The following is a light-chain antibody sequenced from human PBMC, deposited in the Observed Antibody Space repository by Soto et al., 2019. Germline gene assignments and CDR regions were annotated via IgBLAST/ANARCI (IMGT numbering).Light chain of an antibody. V-gene: IGKV1-5*01. CDR2: DVS. J-gene: IGKJ1*01. Sequence: DIQMTQSPSTLSASIGDRVTITCRASQSINNWLAWYQQKPGKAPNLLIYDVSNLGSGVPSRFSGSGSGTEFTLTISSLRPDDFATYYCQHYNDYVVWTFGQGTKVEIK. CDR1: QSINNW. CDR3: QHYNDYVVWT.